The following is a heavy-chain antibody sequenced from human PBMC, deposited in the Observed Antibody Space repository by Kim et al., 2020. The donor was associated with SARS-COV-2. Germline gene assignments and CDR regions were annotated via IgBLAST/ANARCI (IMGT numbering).Heavy chain of an antibody. CDR2: ISGGGDGI. V-gene: IGHV3-23*01. CDR3: AKTKEVMDFFEY. J-gene: IGHJ4*02. Sequence: GGSLRLSCAASGFTFSSYAMTWLRQVPGKGLEWLSIISGGGDGIYYADSVKGRFTISRDNARNTLYLQLNSLRVDDTAVYYCAKTKEVMDFFEYWGQGTLVTVSS. D-gene: IGHD2-8*01. CDR1: GFTFSSYA.